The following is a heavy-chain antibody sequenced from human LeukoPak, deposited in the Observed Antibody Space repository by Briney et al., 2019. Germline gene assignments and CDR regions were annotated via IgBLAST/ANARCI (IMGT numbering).Heavy chain of an antibody. Sequence: ASVKVSRKASGYTFTNYAMHSVRQAPGQRLEWMGWINAGNGNTKYSQKFQGRVTITRDTSASTAYMELSSLRSEDTAVYYCAWIIAAAADDAFDIWGQGTMVTVSS. CDR3: AWIIAAAADDAFDI. CDR2: INAGNGNT. V-gene: IGHV1-3*01. D-gene: IGHD6-13*01. CDR1: GYTFTNYA. J-gene: IGHJ3*02.